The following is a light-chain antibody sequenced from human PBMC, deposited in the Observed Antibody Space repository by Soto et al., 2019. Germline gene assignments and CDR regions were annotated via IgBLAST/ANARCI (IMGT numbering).Light chain of an antibody. CDR2: DVT. J-gene: IGLJ3*02. CDR1: SSDVGGYNY. CDR3: CSYAGSYPWV. Sequence: QSALTQPRSVSGSPGQSVTISCTGTSSDVGGYNYVPWYQQHPGKVPKLMIYDVTKRPSGVPDRFSGSKSGNTASLSISGLQAEDEADYYCCSYAGSYPWVFGGGTKLTVL. V-gene: IGLV2-11*01.